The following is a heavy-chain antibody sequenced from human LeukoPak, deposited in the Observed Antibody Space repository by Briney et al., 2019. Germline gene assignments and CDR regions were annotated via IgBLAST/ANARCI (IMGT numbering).Heavy chain of an antibody. CDR2: IIPILGIA. J-gene: IGHJ6*02. CDR3: ARDYGSGTKDYYYGMDV. D-gene: IGHD3-10*01. CDR1: GGTFSSYA. Sequence: SVKVSCKASGGTFSSYAISWVRQAPGQGLEWMGRIIPILGIANYAQKFQGRVTITADKSTSTAYMELSSLRSEDAAVYYCARDYGSGTKDYYYGMDVWGQGTTVTVSS. V-gene: IGHV1-69*04.